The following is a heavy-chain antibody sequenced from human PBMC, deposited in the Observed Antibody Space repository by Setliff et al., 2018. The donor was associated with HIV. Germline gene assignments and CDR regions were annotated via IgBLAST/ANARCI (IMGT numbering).Heavy chain of an antibody. V-gene: IGHV3-23*01. Sequence: HPGGSLRLSCVASGLTFSTYAINWVRLAPGKGLEWVSSISGSGYPYYADSVKGRFTISRDNSKNTLFLQMDSLRAEDTALYYCAKQRYYDGNDGFDVWGQGTMVTVSS. CDR2: ISGSGYP. CDR1: GLTFSTYA. J-gene: IGHJ3*01. CDR3: AKQRYYDGNDGFDV. D-gene: IGHD3-3*01.